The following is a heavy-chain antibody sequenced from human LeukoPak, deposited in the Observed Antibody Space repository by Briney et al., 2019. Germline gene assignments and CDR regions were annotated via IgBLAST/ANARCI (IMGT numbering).Heavy chain of an antibody. V-gene: IGHV3-53*01. CDR1: GFTFSSYW. J-gene: IGHJ4*02. Sequence: PGGSLRPSCAASGFTFSSYWMHWVRQAPGQGLEWVSVIYFGGTTYYADSVKGRFTISRDNSKNTVYLQMNSLRVEDTAVYYCARGDGVYVYWGQGTLVTVSS. CDR2: IYFGGTT. D-gene: IGHD5/OR15-5a*01. CDR3: ARGDGVYVY.